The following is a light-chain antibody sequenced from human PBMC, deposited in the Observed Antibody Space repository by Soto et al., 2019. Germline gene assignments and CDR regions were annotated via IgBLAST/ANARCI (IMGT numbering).Light chain of an antibody. CDR2: DSS. CDR3: QQYDKYST. J-gene: IGKJ1*01. Sequence: EIVLTQSPATLSLSPGESGTLSCRASQSVGSYLAWYQQKPGQAPRLLIYDSSNTAPGIPARFSGRGSGTDFTLTISNVEPEDFATYFCQQYDKYSTFGHGTKVDVK. V-gene: IGKV3-11*01. CDR1: QSVGSY.